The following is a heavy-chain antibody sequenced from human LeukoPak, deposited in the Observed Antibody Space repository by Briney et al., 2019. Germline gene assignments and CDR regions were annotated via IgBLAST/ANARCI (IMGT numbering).Heavy chain of an antibody. J-gene: IGHJ4*02. Sequence: GESLKISCKGSGFRFTAYWIGWLRQMPGTGLEWMGIIYTGDSDTRYSPSFQGQVTISADKSINTASLQWRSLKASDTAMYYCARRPTSSSWYFDYWGQGTLVTVSS. CDR2: IYTGDSDT. CDR1: GFRFTAYW. CDR3: ARRPTSSSWYFDY. D-gene: IGHD6-13*01. V-gene: IGHV5-51*01.